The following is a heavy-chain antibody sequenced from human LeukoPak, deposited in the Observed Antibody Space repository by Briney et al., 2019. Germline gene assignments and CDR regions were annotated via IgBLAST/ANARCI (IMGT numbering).Heavy chain of an antibody. Sequence: PGGSLRLSCAASGFSFRSNAMHWVRQAPGKGLEWVAVISYDGSNKDYADSVKGRFTISRDDSKNTLFLQMNSLRAEDTAVYYCSREIFNGFDIWGQGTMVTVSS. CDR2: ISYDGSNK. V-gene: IGHV3-30-3*01. CDR3: SREIFNGFDI. J-gene: IGHJ3*02. CDR1: GFSFRSNA.